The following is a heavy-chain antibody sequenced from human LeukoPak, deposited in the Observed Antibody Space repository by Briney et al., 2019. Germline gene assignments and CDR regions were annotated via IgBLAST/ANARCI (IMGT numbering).Heavy chain of an antibody. CDR1: GFTFTGSA. D-gene: IGHD2-2*01. V-gene: IGHV1-58*01. CDR2: IVVGSGNT. CDR3: AAGRGRYCSSTSCSLVVSWFDP. Sequence: SVKVSCKASGFTFTGSAVQWVRQARGQRLEWIGWIVVGSGNTNYAQKFQERVTITRDMSTSTAYMELSSLRSEDTAVYYCAAGRGRYCSSTSCSLVVSWFDPWGQGTLVTVSS. J-gene: IGHJ5*02.